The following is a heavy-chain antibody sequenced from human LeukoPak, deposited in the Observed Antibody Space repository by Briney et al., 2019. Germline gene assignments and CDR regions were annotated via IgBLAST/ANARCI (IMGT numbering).Heavy chain of an antibody. D-gene: IGHD6-19*01. CDR2: INAGNGNT. J-gene: IGHJ6*04. V-gene: IGHV1-3*01. CDR3: ARECCGGQQWLAPAFDYYYYGMDV. CDR1: GYTFTNYV. Sequence: ASVKLSCKAVGYTFTNYVLHWVRQAPGQRLEWMGWINAGNGNTKYSQKLQGRVTITRNTSTSTAYMELRRLMSDDTAVYYCARECCGGQQWLAPAFDYYYYGMDVWGKGTTVTVSS.